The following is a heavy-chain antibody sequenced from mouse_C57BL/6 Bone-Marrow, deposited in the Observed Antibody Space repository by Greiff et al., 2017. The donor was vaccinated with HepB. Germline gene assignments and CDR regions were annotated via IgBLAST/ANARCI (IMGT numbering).Heavy chain of an antibody. V-gene: IGHV1-81*01. CDR2: IYPRSGNT. Sequence: QVQLQQSGAELARPGASVKLSCKASGYTFTSYGISWVKQRTGQGLEWIGEIYPRSGNTYYNEKFKGKATLPADKSSSTAYMELRSLTSEDSAVYFCARPTAQAPNYAMDYWGQGTSVTVSS. CDR3: ARPTAQAPNYAMDY. J-gene: IGHJ4*01. CDR1: GYTFTSYG. D-gene: IGHD3-2*02.